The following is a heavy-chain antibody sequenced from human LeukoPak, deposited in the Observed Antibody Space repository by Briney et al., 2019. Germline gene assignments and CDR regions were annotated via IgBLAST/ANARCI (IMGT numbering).Heavy chain of an antibody. V-gene: IGHV3-74*01. D-gene: IGHD4-11*01. J-gene: IGHJ4*02. CDR1: GFTFSSYW. CDR3: ARHRDHDYSNEVDY. CDR2: INGDGRNI. Sequence: GGSLRLSCVASGFTFSSYWMHWVRQDPRKGLVWVSRINGDGRNINYADSVRGRFTISRDNAKNTLYLQMNTLRVEDTAVYYCARHRDHDYSNEVDYWGQGTLVTVSS.